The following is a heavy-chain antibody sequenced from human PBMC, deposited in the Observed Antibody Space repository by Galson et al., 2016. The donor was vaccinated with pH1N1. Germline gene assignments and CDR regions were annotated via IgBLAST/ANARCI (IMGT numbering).Heavy chain of an antibody. CDR2: IHAGNGNT. D-gene: IGHD6-13*01. J-gene: IGHJ5*02. Sequence: SVKVSCKASGYTFTSSAMRWARQAPGQSPQWMGWIHAGNGNTRYSQKFQGRVTITRDTSASTAYMELASLISEDTAVYYCARGGTTIAELWFDPWGQGTLVTVSS. CDR1: GYTFTSSA. V-gene: IGHV1-3*01. CDR3: ARGGTTIAELWFDP.